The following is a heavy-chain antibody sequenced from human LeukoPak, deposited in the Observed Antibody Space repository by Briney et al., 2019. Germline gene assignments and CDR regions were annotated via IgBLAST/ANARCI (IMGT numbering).Heavy chain of an antibody. CDR3: AREFDYYDSSGYVDY. CDR1: GFTFSSYW. J-gene: IGHJ4*02. Sequence: PGGSLRLSCAASGFTFSSYWMHWVRRAPGKGLVWVSRINSDGSSTSYADSVKGRFTISRDNAKNTLYLQMNSLRAEDTAVYYCAREFDYYDSSGYVDYWGQGTLVTVSS. CDR2: INSDGSST. V-gene: IGHV3-74*01. D-gene: IGHD3-22*01.